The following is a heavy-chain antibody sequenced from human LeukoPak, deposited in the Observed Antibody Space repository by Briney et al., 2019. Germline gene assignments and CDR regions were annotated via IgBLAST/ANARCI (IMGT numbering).Heavy chain of an antibody. CDR1: GVSISSYY. Sequence: SDTLSLTCTVSGVSISSYYWSWIRQPPGKGLEWIGYIYYSGSTNYNPSLKSRVTISVDTSKNQFSLKLSSVTAADTAVYYCARGRFDVDTAMVPFDGMDVWGQGTTVTVSS. CDR3: ARGRFDVDTAMVPFDGMDV. CDR2: IYYSGST. J-gene: IGHJ6*02. V-gene: IGHV4-59*01. D-gene: IGHD5-18*01.